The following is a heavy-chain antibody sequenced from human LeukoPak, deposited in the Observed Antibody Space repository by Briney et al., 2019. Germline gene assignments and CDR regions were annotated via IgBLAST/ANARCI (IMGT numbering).Heavy chain of an antibody. V-gene: IGHV4-59*12. D-gene: IGHD5-18*01. Sequence: NPSETLSLTCTVSGGSISSYYWSWIRQPPGKGLEWIGYIYSSGSTYNPSLKSRVIISLDTSKNQFSLKLNSVTAADTAVYYCARGGRKTAMVTTWGQGTLVTVSS. CDR1: GGSISSYY. CDR2: IYSSGST. CDR3: ARGGRKTAMVTT. J-gene: IGHJ5*02.